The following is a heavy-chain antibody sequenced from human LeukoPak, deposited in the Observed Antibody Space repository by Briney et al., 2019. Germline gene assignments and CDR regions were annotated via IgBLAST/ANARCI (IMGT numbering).Heavy chain of an antibody. D-gene: IGHD5-12*01. V-gene: IGHV5-51*01. Sequence: GESLKISCKGSGYSFTSYWIGWVRQMPGKGQEWMGIIYPGDSDTRYSPSFQGQVTISADKSISTAYLQWSSLKASDTAMYYCARRRGYSGYDPHDDAFDIWGQGTMVTVSS. CDR2: IYPGDSDT. J-gene: IGHJ3*02. CDR3: ARRRGYSGYDPHDDAFDI. CDR1: GYSFTSYW.